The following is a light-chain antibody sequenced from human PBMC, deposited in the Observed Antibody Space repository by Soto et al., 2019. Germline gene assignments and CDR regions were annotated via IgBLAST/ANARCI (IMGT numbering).Light chain of an antibody. CDR2: DVF. Sequence: DIQMTQSPSSLSASVGDRVTITCQASQDIGNYLDWYQQKPGKAPKHLIYDVFKLETGDPSRFSGSGSGTDFTFTISNLQPEDIATYYCQQYDNLPTFGQGTRLEIK. CDR3: QQYDNLPT. CDR1: QDIGNY. V-gene: IGKV1-33*01. J-gene: IGKJ5*01.